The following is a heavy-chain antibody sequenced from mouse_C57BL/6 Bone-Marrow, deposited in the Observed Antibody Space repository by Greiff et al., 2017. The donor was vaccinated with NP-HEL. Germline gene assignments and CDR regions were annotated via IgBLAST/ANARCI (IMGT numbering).Heavy chain of an antibody. V-gene: IGHV1-62-2*01. Sequence: QVQLQQSGAELVKPGASVKLSCKASGYTFTEYTIHWVKQRSGQGLEWIGWFYPGSGSIKYNEKFKDKATLTADKSSSTVYMELSRLTSEDSAVYCCARHEEMRRDVGTTARRYFDVWGTGTTVTVSS. CDR3: ARHEEMRRDVGTTARRYFDV. D-gene: IGHD1-2*01. CDR1: GYTFTEYT. CDR2: FYPGSGSI. J-gene: IGHJ1*03.